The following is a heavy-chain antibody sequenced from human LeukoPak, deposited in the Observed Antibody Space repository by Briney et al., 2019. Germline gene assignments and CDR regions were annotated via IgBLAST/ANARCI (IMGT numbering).Heavy chain of an antibody. Sequence: ASVKVSCKASGGTFSNYAISWVRQAPGQGLEWMGAIIPIFGTANYAQKFQGRVTITADESTSTACMELSSLRSEDTAVYYCATSIVGATSINTPNPNSGYWGQGTLVTVSS. CDR1: GGTFSNYA. J-gene: IGHJ4*02. V-gene: IGHV1-69*13. D-gene: IGHD1-26*01. CDR2: IIPIFGTA. CDR3: ATSIVGATSINTPNPNSGY.